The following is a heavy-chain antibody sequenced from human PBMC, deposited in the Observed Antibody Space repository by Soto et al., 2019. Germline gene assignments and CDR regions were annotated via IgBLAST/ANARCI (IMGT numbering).Heavy chain of an antibody. D-gene: IGHD1-1*01. V-gene: IGHV3-23*01. CDR1: GFNFGNYA. CDR2: INGLFSGSAGST. CDR3: AKKGRGRSEGYYFDY. J-gene: IGHJ4*02. Sequence: PGGSLRLSCAASGFNFGNYAMSWVRLAPGKGLEWVSDINGLFSGSAGSTYYAESVRGRFTISRDNYKNTLYLQMNSLRAEDTAVYYCAKKGRGRSEGYYFDYWGQGTLVTVSS.